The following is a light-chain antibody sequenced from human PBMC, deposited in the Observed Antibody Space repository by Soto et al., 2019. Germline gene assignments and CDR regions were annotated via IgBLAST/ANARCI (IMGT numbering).Light chain of an antibody. CDR3: QQYNNWPPPCT. CDR2: GAS. V-gene: IGKV3-15*01. J-gene: IGKJ2*02. Sequence: EIVMTQSPDTLSVSPGERATLSCRASQSVSSNLAWYQQKPGQAPRLLIYGASTRATGIPARFSGSGSGTEFTLTISSLQSEDFAVYYCQQYNNWPPPCTFGQGTKLEIK. CDR1: QSVSSN.